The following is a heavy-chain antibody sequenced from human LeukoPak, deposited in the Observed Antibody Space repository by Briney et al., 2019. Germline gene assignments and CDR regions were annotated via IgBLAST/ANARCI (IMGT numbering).Heavy chain of an antibody. CDR3: ARVMGATPVP. Sequence: SETLSLTCAVYGGSFSGYYWSWIRQPPGKGLEWIGEINHSGSTNYNPSLKSRVTISVDTSKNQFSLKLSSVTAADTAVYYCARVMGATPVPWGQGTLVTVSS. CDR1: GGSFSGYY. CDR2: INHSGST. J-gene: IGHJ5*02. V-gene: IGHV4-34*01. D-gene: IGHD1-26*01.